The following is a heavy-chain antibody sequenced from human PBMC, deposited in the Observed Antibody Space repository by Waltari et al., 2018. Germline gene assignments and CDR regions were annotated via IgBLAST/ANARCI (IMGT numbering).Heavy chain of an antibody. Sequence: QVQLQQWGAGLLKPSETLSLTCAVYGGSFSGYYWSWIRQPPGKGLEWIGEINHSGSTNYNPSLKSRVTISVDTSKNQFSLKLSSVTAADTAVYYCARNQLLGLTRFDPWGQGTLVTVSS. V-gene: IGHV4-34*01. D-gene: IGHD2-2*01. CDR1: GGSFSGYY. J-gene: IGHJ5*02. CDR3: ARNQLLGLTRFDP. CDR2: INHSGST.